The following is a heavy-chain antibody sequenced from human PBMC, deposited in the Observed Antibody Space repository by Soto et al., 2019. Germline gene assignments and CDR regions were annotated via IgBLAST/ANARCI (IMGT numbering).Heavy chain of an antibody. D-gene: IGHD6-19*01. CDR2: ISYDVTNK. CDR1: GFSFSSYG. Sequence: QVQLVESGGGVVQPGRSRRLSCAASGFSFSSYGMHWVRQAPGKGLEGVAVISYDVTNKYYADSVKGRFTISRDNSKNTLYLHMNSLRAEDTAVYYCAKDLRIAVAGTDYFDSWGQGTLVTVSS. CDR3: AKDLRIAVAGTDYFDS. J-gene: IGHJ4*02. V-gene: IGHV3-30*18.